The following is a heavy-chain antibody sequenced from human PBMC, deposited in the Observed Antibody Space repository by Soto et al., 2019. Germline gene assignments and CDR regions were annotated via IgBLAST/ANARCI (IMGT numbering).Heavy chain of an antibody. CDR3: ARWSSSSWYGSGWYRSFDY. Sequence: ASETLSLTCTVSGGSISSSSYYWGWIRQPPGKGLEWIGSIYYSGSTYYNPSLKSRVTISADTSKNQFSLKLSSVTAADTAVYYCARWSSSSWYGSGWYRSFDYWGQGTLVTVSS. J-gene: IGHJ4*02. CDR2: IYYSGST. D-gene: IGHD6-13*01. V-gene: IGHV4-39*01. CDR1: GGSISSSSYY.